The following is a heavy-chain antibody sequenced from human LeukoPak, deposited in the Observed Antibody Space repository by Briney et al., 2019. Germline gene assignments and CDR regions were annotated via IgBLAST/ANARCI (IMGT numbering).Heavy chain of an antibody. Sequence: ASVKVSCKASGYTFTSYGISWVRQAPGQGLEWMGWISGYNGHTNYAQKLQGRVTMTTHTSTSTAYMELRSLRSDDTAVYYCARAGHRKYYYDNAYDYWDQGTLVTVSS. J-gene: IGHJ4*02. D-gene: IGHD3-22*01. CDR1: GYTFTSYG. V-gene: IGHV1-18*01. CDR3: ARAGHRKYYYDNAYDY. CDR2: ISGYNGHT.